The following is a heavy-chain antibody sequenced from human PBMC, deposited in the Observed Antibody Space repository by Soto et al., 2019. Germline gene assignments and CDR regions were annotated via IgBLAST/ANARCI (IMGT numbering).Heavy chain of an antibody. CDR3: ARGPPYCSSTSCHLDY. J-gene: IGHJ4*02. CDR2: MNPNSGNT. Sequence: ASVKVSCKASGYTFTSYDINWVRQATGQGLEWMGWMNPNSGNTGYAQKFQGRVTMTRNTSISTAYMELSSLRSEDTAVYYCARGPPYCSSTSCHLDYWGQGTLVTVSS. V-gene: IGHV1-8*01. D-gene: IGHD2-2*01. CDR1: GYTFTSYD.